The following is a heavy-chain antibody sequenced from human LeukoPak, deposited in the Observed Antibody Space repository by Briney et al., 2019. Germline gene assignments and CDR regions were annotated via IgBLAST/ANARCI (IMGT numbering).Heavy chain of an antibody. V-gene: IGHV3-20*04. CDR2: INWNGGST. CDR3: ARAYYGSGTYYYYYYYMDV. CDR1: GFTFDDYG. J-gene: IGHJ6*03. D-gene: IGHD3-10*01. Sequence: PGGSVRLSCAASGFTFDDYGMSWVRQAPGKGLDWVSGINWNGGSTGYADSVKGRFTISRDNAKNSLYLQMNSLRAEDTALYYCARAYYGSGTYYYYYYYMDVWGKGTTVTVSS.